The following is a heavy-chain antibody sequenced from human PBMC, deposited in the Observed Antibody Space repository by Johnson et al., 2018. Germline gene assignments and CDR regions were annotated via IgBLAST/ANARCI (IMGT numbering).Heavy chain of an antibody. V-gene: IGHV3-74*01. CDR3: ARGSWVSGYYARGAFEI. CDR1: GFTFSSYW. Sequence: VQLQESGGGLVQPGGSLRLSCVASGFTFSSYWMHWVRQDPGKGLVWVSRSYSDGSIRNYADSVKGRFTISRDNARNTLYLQSNSLRVEDTAVYYCARGSWVSGYYARGAFEIWGQGTMVTVSS. CDR2: SYSDGSIR. J-gene: IGHJ3*02. D-gene: IGHD3-22*01.